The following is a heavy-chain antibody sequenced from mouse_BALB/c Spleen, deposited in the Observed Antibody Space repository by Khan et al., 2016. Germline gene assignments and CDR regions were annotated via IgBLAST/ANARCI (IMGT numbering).Heavy chain of an antibody. V-gene: IGHV1-12*01. CDR1: GYTFTSYN. J-gene: IGHJ2*01. D-gene: IGHD1-1*01. CDR3: ARSGYYGDFDY. Sequence: QVQLKQSGAELVKPGASVKMSCKASGYTFTSYNMHWVKQTPGQGLEWIGAIYPGNGDTSYNQKFKGKATLTADKSSSTAYMQLSSLTSEDSAVYYCARSGYYGDFDYWGQGTTLTVSS. CDR2: IYPGNGDT.